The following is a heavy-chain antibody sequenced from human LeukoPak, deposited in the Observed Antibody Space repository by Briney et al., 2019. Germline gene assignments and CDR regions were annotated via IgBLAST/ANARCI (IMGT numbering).Heavy chain of an antibody. J-gene: IGHJ4*02. V-gene: IGHV1-8*01. CDR3: AMGPSYGSGSYNIYGIDY. CDR1: VYTFTSYD. CDR2: MNPNSANT. Sequence: GASVKVSCKASVYTFTSYDIHWVRQATGQGLEWMGWMNPNSANTGYAQKFQGRVTMTRDTSISTAYMKLSSLTSEDTSVYYCAMGPSYGSGSYNIYGIDYWGQGTLVTVSS. D-gene: IGHD3-10*01.